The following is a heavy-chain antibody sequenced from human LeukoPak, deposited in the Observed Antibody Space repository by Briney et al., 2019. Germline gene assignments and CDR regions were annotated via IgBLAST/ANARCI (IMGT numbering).Heavy chain of an antibody. J-gene: IGHJ4*02. CDR1: GGSISSSNW. CDR2: IYHSGST. Sequence: PSETLSLTCAVSGGSISSSNWWSWVRQPPGKGLEWIGEIYHSGSTNYNPSLKSRVTISVDKSKNQFSLKLSSVTAADTAVYYCARETYYYGSGNFDYWGQGTLVTVSS. V-gene: IGHV4-4*02. CDR3: ARETYYYGSGNFDY. D-gene: IGHD3-10*01.